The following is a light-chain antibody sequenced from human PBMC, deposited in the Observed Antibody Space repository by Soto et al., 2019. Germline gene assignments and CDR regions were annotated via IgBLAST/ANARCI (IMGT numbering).Light chain of an antibody. CDR2: GAS. V-gene: IGKV3-15*01. J-gene: IGKJ1*01. CDR1: QSVNSN. CDR3: QQYNNWPPT. Sequence: EIVMTQSPATLSVSPGERATLSCRASQSVNSNLAWYQQKPGQAPRLLIYGASTRATTIPARFSGSGSGTEFTLSISSLQSEDFAAYYCQQYNNWPPTFGQGTKVEVK.